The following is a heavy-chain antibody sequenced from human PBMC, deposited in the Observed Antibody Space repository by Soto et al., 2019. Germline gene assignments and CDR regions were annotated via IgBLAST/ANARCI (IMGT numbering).Heavy chain of an antibody. CDR3: ASEVAATDYYYYGMDV. J-gene: IGHJ6*02. Sequence: QVQLVQSGAEVKKPGASVKVSCKASGYTFTGYYMHWVRQAPGQGLEWMGWINPNSGGTNYAQKFQGRVTMTRDTSISTAYMELGRLRSDDTAVYYCASEVAATDYYYYGMDVWGQGTTVTVSS. D-gene: IGHD2-15*01. CDR2: INPNSGGT. CDR1: GYTFTGYY. V-gene: IGHV1-2*02.